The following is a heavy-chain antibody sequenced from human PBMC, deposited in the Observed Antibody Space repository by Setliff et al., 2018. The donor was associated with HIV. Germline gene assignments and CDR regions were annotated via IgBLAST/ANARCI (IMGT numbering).Heavy chain of an antibody. CDR3: ARGDDYGDYVVGWFDP. J-gene: IGHJ5*02. V-gene: IGHV3-48*01. CDR1: GFTFSDYS. Sequence: PGGSLRLSCAASGFTFSDYSMNWVRQAPGKGLEWVSYISSSSSTIYYADSVKGRFTISRDNAKNSLYLQMNSLRAEDTAVYYCARGDDYGDYVVGWFDPWGQGTLVTVSS. D-gene: IGHD4-17*01. CDR2: ISSSSSTI.